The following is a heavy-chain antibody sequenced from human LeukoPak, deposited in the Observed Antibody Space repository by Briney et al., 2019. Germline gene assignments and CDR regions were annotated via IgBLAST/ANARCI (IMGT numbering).Heavy chain of an antibody. J-gene: IGHJ4*02. V-gene: IGHV3-23*01. CDR2: ISGSGHST. CDR3: ANDWGRLPY. D-gene: IGHD7-27*01. CDR1: GFTFSSYA. Sequence: GGSLRLSCAASGFTFSSYAMHWVRQAPGKGLEWISAISGSGHSTYYAHSVKGRFIISRDNSKIMLYLQMNSLKAEDTAVYYCANDWGRLPYWGQGTLVTVSS.